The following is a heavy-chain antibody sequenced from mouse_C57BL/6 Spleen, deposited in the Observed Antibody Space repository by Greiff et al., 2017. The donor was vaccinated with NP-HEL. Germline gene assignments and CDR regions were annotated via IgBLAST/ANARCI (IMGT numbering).Heavy chain of an antibody. V-gene: IGHV5-17*01. Sequence: DVKLVESGGGLVKPGGSLKLSCAASGFTFSDYGMHWVRQAPEKGLEWVAYISSGSSTIYYADTVKGRFTISRDNAKNTLFLQMTSLRSEDTAMYYCARSSSYYGSSYRFAYWGQGTLVTVSA. D-gene: IGHD1-1*01. CDR1: GFTFSDYG. J-gene: IGHJ3*01. CDR3: ARSSSYYGSSYRFAY. CDR2: ISSGSSTI.